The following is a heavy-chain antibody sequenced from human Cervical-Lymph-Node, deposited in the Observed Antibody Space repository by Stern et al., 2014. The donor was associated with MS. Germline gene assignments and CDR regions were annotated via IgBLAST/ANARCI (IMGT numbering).Heavy chain of an antibody. CDR1: GLTVSTNY. D-gene: IGHD6-19*01. CDR3: AGGSGWYYRDY. V-gene: IGHV3-53*04. CDR2: INIGDST. Sequence: EVQLEESGGGLVQPGGSLRLSCAASGLTVSTNYMSWVRQAPGKGLEWVSIINIGDSTNYADSVKGRFTISRHNAKNTLYLQMNSLRAEDTAVYYCAGGSGWYYRDYWGQGTLVTVSS. J-gene: IGHJ4*02.